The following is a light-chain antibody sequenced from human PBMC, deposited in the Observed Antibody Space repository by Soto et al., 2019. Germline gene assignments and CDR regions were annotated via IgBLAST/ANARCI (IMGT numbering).Light chain of an antibody. V-gene: IGKV3-15*01. J-gene: IGKJ4*01. CDR2: GAS. CDR1: QSVRSN. Sequence: EIVMPQSPSTLSVSRGERATLSSRASQSVRSNLAWYQQKPGQAPRLLIYGASTRATGIPARFSGSGSGTEFTLTISSLQSEDFAVYYCQQYNDWPPLTFGGGTKVDIK. CDR3: QQYNDWPPLT.